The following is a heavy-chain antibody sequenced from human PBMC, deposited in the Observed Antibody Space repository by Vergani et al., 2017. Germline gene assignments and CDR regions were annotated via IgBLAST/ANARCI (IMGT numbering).Heavy chain of an antibody. CDR3: AREPKDSSSPTEDYYYYGMDV. V-gene: IGHV4-61*02. CDR2: IYTSGST. D-gene: IGHD6-6*01. J-gene: IGHJ6*02. CDR1: GGSISSGSYY. Sequence: QVQLQESGPGLVKPSQTLSLTCTVSGGSISSGSYYWSWIRQPAGKGLEWIGRIYTSGSTNYNPSLKSRVTISVDTSKNQFSLKLSSVTAADTAVYYCAREPKDSSSPTEDYYYYGMDVWGQGTTVTVSS.